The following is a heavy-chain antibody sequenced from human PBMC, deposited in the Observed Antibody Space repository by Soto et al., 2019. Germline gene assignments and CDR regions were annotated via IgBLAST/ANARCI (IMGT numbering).Heavy chain of an antibody. Sequence: SVKVSCKASGGTFSSYSISWVRQAPGQGLEWMGGIIPIFGTANYAQKFQGRVTITADESTSTAYMELSSLRSEDTAVYYCARDSRIADKYNWFDPWGQGTLVTVSS. CDR1: GGTFSSYS. J-gene: IGHJ5*02. CDR3: ARDSRIADKYNWFDP. CDR2: IIPIFGTA. V-gene: IGHV1-69*13. D-gene: IGHD6-6*01.